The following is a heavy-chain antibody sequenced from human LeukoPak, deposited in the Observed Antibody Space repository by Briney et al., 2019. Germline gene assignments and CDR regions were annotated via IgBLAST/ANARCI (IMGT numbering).Heavy chain of an antibody. D-gene: IGHD4-17*01. J-gene: IGHJ4*02. CDR2: IYYSGST. Sequence: SETLSLTCTVSGASISGSSHYFWGWIRQTPGKGLEWIGSIYYSGSTNYNPSLKSRVTIAVDKSKNQFSLKLSSVTAADTAVYYCARASHDYGDYSHFDYWGQGTLVTVSS. CDR3: ARASHDYGDYSHFDY. V-gene: IGHV4-61*05. CDR1: GASISGSSHYF.